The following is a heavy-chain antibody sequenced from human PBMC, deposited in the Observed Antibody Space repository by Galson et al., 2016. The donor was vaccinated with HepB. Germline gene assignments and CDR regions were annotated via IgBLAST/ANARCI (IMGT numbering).Heavy chain of an antibody. CDR1: GFTFSSYW. V-gene: IGHV3-7*03. CDR2: IKQDGNEK. J-gene: IGHJ5*02. Sequence: SLRLSCAASGFTFSSYWMSWVRQAPGKGLEWVANIKQDGNEKYYVDSVKGRFTISRDKAKNSMYLQMNSLRAEDTAVYYCAKDHGNRWLNNWFDPWGQGTLVTVSS. CDR3: AKDHGNRWLNNWFDP. D-gene: IGHD6-19*01.